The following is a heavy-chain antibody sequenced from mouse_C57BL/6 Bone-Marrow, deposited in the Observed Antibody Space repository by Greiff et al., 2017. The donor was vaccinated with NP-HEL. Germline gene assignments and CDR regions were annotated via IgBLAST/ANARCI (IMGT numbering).Heavy chain of an antibody. J-gene: IGHJ3*01. Sequence: LVESGAELARPGASVKLSCKASGYTFTSYGISWVKQRTGQGLEWIGEIYPRSGNTYYNEKFKGKATLTADKSSSTAYMELRSLTSEDSAVYFCARSGYYGRDAYWGQGTLVTVSA. CDR2: IYPRSGNT. V-gene: IGHV1-81*01. CDR1: GYTFTSYG. CDR3: ARSGYYGRDAY. D-gene: IGHD1-1*01.